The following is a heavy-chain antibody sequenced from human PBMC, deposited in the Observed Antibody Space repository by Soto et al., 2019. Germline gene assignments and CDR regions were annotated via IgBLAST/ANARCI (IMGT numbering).Heavy chain of an antibody. CDR1: GDSVSSNSAA. V-gene: IGHV6-1*01. CDR3: ARERHYDFWSGGPVNWYAFDI. Sequence: QVQLQQSGPGLVKPSQTLSLTCAISGDSVSSNSAAWNWIRQSPSRGLEWLGRTYYRSKWYNDYAVSVKSRITINPDTSKNQFSLQLNSVTPEDTAVYYCARERHYDFWSGGPVNWYAFDIWGQGTMVTVSS. J-gene: IGHJ3*02. D-gene: IGHD3-3*01. CDR2: TYYRSKWYN.